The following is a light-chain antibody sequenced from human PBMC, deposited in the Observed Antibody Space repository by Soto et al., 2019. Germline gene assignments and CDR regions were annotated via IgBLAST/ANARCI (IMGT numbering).Light chain of an antibody. V-gene: IGKV3-11*01. Sequence: EILLTQSPSTLSLSAGETATLSCRASQSVRNYLAWYQQKPGKAPRLLIYRASNRATGIPARFSGTGSETDFTLTISSLEPEDFEVYYCQQYGRSPITFGQGTRVDIK. CDR3: QQYGRSPIT. CDR2: RAS. CDR1: QSVRNY. J-gene: IGKJ5*01.